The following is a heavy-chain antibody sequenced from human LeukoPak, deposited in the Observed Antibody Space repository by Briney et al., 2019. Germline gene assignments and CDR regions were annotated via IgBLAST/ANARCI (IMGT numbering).Heavy chain of an antibody. J-gene: IGHJ6*03. CDR2: IKSKTDGGTT. D-gene: IGHD5-18*01. V-gene: IGHV3-15*01. CDR1: GFTFSNAW. Sequence: GGSLRLSCAASGFTFSNAWMSWVRQAPGKGLEWVGRIKSKTDGGTTDYATPVKGRFTISRDDSKNTLYLQMNSLKTEDTAVYYCTTVADTAMVLGYYYYYYMDVWGKGTTVTVSS. CDR3: TTVADTAMVLGYYYYYYMDV.